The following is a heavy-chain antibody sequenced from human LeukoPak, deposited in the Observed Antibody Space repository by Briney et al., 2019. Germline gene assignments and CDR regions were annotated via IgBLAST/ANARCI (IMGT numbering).Heavy chain of an antibody. CDR3: AKPQDTGYSSGWNYYYYMDV. CDR2: IRYDGSNK. CDR1: GFTFSSYG. Sequence: GGSLRLSCAASGFTFSSYGMHWVRQAPGKGLEWVAFIRYDGSNKYYADSVKGRFTISRDNSKNTLYLQMNSLRAEDTAVYYCAKPQDTGYSSGWNYYYYMDVWGKGTTVTVSS. J-gene: IGHJ6*03. V-gene: IGHV3-30*02. D-gene: IGHD6-19*01.